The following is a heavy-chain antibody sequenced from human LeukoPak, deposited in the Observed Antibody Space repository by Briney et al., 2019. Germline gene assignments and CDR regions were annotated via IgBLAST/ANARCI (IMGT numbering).Heavy chain of an antibody. V-gene: IGHV4-59*02. CDR1: GGSVSNNQ. J-gene: IGHJ4*02. CDR2: AYDSGIS. D-gene: IGHD6-19*01. Sequence: SETLSLTCTVSGGSVSNNQWSWIRQSTEKGLEWIGYAYDSGISNYNPSLESRVTLSVDTSKNQFSLRLTSVTAADTAVYFCARRAGTGTPVYFDYWGQGVLVPVSS. CDR3: ARRAGTGTPVYFDY.